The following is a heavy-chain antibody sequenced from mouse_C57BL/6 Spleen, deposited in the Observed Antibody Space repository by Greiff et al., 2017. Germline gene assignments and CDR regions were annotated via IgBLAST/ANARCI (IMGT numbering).Heavy chain of an antibody. CDR2: ISYDGSN. CDR3: ATYYSNLYAMDY. V-gene: IGHV3-6*01. Sequence: EVQLVESGPGLVKPSQSLSLTCSVTGYSITSGYYWNWIRQFPGNKLEWMGYISYDGSNNYNPSLKNRISITPDTSKNQFFLKLNSVTTEDTATYYCATYYSNLYAMDYWGQGTSVTVSS. J-gene: IGHJ4*01. D-gene: IGHD2-5*01. CDR1: GYSITSGYY.